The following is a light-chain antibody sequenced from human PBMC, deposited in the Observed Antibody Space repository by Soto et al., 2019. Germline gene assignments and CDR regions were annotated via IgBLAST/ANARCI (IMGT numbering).Light chain of an antibody. V-gene: IGKV1-6*01. CDR3: LQDYNYPWT. CDR2: AAS. CDR1: QGIRNE. J-gene: IGKJ1*01. Sequence: AIQMTQSPSSLSASVGDRVTITCRASQGIRNELGWYQQKPGKAPKLLIYAASSLQSGVPSRFRGSGSGTDFTLTISSRQPEDFATYYCLQDYNYPWTFGQGTKVEIK.